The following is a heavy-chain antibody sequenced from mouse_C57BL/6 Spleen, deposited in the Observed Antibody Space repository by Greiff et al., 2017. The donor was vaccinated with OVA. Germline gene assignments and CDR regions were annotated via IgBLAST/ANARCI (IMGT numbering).Heavy chain of an antibody. J-gene: IGHJ2*01. D-gene: IGHD2-4*01. V-gene: IGHV5-6*02. CDR2: ISSGGSYT. CDR1: GFTFSSYG. CDR3: ARLDYSGY. Sequence: DVMLVESGGDLVKPGGSLKLSCAASGFTFSSYGMSWVRQTPDKRLEWVATISSGGSYTYYPDSVKGRFTISRDNAKNTLYLQMSSLKSEDTAMYYCARLDYSGYWGQGTTLTVSS.